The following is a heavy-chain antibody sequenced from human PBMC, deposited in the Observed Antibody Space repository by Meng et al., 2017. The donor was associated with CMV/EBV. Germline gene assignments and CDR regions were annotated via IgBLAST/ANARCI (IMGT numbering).Heavy chain of an antibody. V-gene: IGHV3-23*01. D-gene: IGHD5-18*01. CDR2: ISGSGGST. CDR3: DKPESRYVDTAMDY. Sequence: GASLKISCAASGFTFNSYAMSWVRQAPGKGLEWVSAISGSGGSTYYADSVKGRFTISRDNSKNTLYLQMIRLRAEDTAVYYCDKPESRYVDTAMDYWGQGTLVTVSS. CDR1: GFTFNSYA. J-gene: IGHJ4*02.